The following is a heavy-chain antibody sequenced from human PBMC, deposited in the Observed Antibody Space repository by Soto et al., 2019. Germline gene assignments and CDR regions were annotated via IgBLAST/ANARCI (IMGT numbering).Heavy chain of an antibody. CDR1: GYTFTSHD. D-gene: IGHD3-3*01. J-gene: IGHJ5*02. CDR2: MKPISEKSKT. Sequence: QPQLEQSGAELTKPGASVRVSCKASGYTFTSHDIIWVRQAAGQGLERLGWMKPISEKSKTTYLPKVQGRVVMTRDTFLGTAYLELSCLRSDDTAVYYCARGATAYYDFWANPRGDWLDLWGQGTLVTVSS. V-gene: IGHV1-8*01. CDR3: ARGATAYYDFWANPRGDWLDL.